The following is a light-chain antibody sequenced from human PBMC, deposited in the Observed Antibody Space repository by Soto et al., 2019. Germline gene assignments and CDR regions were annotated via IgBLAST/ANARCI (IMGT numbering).Light chain of an antibody. CDR1: QSVGNSF. Sequence: VVLTQSPGTLSLSPWGRATHSCRASQSVGNSFVAWYQQKPGQPPRLLIYDTSKRATGIPDRFSGSVSGTDFTLSISRVEPEDFAVFYCQQYGTSEIIFGQGTRLEIK. J-gene: IGKJ5*01. CDR3: QQYGTSEII. V-gene: IGKV3-20*01. CDR2: DTS.